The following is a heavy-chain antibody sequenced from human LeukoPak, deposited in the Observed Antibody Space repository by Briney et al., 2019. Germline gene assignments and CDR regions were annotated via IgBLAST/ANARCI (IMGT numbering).Heavy chain of an antibody. CDR2: ISGSGGST. D-gene: IGHD6-19*01. J-gene: IGHJ6*03. CDR1: GFTFSSYA. CDR3: AKDGYSSGWYYYYYYMDV. Sequence: SGGSLRLSCAASGFTFSSYAMSWVRQAPGKGLEWVSAISGSGGSTYYADSVKGRFTISRDNSKNTLYLQMNSLRAEDTAVYYCAKDGYSSGWYYYYYYMDVWGKGTTVTVSS. V-gene: IGHV3-23*01.